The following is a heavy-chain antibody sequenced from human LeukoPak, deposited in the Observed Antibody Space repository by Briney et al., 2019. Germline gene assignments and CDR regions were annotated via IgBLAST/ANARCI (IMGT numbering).Heavy chain of an antibody. V-gene: IGHV1-69*13. CDR3: ASRWILGYCSSNTCGHNYYNGMDV. D-gene: IGHD2-2*01. J-gene: IGHJ6*04. Sequence: SAKVSCKVSGGTLSSFAISWARQAPGQGLEWMGGIIPMYATANYAQKFQGRVTVTADESTSTAYMELSSLRSEDTAVYYCASRWILGYCSSNTCGHNYYNGMDVWGKGTTVTVSS. CDR2: IIPMYATA. CDR1: GGTLSSFA.